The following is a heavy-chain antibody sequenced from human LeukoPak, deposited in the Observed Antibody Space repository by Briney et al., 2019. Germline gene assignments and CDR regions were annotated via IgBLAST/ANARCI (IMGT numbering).Heavy chain of an antibody. V-gene: IGHV4-38-2*02. Sequence: SETLSLTCTVSGYSISSGYYWGWIRQPPGKGLEWIGSINQSGNTYYNASLKSRVTISVDTSKNQFSLKLRSLTAADTAVYYCARVPGPNWFDPWGRGTLVTVSS. CDR1: GYSISSGYY. CDR2: INQSGNT. CDR3: ARVPGPNWFDP. J-gene: IGHJ5*02.